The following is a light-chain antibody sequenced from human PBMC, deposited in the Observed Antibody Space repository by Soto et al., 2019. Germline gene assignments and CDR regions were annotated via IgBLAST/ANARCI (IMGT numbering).Light chain of an antibody. J-gene: IGLJ2*01. CDR1: SSDVGAYNY. Sequence: QSALTQPASVSGSPGQSITISCTGTSSDVGAYNYVSWYQQHPGKAPKLIISEVSNRPSGVSHRFSGSKSGNTSSLTISGLQDEEEADYYSSSYTSSSPVVFGGGTKLTVL. CDR2: EVS. CDR3: SSYTSSSPVV. V-gene: IGLV2-14*01.